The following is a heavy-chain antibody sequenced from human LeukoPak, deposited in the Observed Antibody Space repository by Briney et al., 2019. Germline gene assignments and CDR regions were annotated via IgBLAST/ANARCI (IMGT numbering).Heavy chain of an antibody. J-gene: IGHJ4*02. CDR3: ARDPIAVAGTDY. V-gene: IGHV4-39*07. D-gene: IGHD6-19*01. CDR2: IYYSGST. CDR1: GGSISSNSYY. Sequence: PSETLSLTCTVSGGSISSNSYYWGWIRQPPGKGLEWIGSIYYSGSTYYNPSLKSRVTISVDTSKNQFSLKLSSVTAADTAVYYCARDPIAVAGTDYWGQGTLVTVSS.